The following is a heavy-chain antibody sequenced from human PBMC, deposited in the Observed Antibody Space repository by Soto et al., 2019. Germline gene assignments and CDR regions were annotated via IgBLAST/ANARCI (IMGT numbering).Heavy chain of an antibody. D-gene: IGHD1-7*01. V-gene: IGHV3-30-3*01. Sequence: HPGGSLRLSCAASGFTFSSYAMHWVRQAPGKGLEWVAVISYDGSNKYYADSVKGRFTISRDNSKNTLYLQMNSLRAEDTAVYYCARVIRNSPSPKYWGQGTLVTVSS. J-gene: IGHJ4*02. CDR1: GFTFSSYA. CDR3: ARVIRNSPSPKY. CDR2: ISYDGSNK.